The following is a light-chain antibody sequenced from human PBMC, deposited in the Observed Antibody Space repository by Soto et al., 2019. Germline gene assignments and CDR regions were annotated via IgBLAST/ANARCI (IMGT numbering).Light chain of an antibody. CDR3: QQYGSSPET. CDR1: QSVSSSY. J-gene: IGKJ2*01. CDR2: GAS. V-gene: IGKV3-20*01. Sequence: EIVLTQSPGTLSLSPRERATLSCSASQSVSSSYLAWYQQKPGQAPRLLIYGASSRATGIPDRFSGSGSGTDFTLTISRLEPEDFAVYYCQQYGSSPETFGQGTKLEIK.